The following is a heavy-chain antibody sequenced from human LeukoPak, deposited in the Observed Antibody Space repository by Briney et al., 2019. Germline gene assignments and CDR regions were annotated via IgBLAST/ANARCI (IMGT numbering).Heavy chain of an antibody. D-gene: IGHD3-3*02. CDR2: INQDGSDK. Sequence: GGSLRLSCLASEFTFSTYWMSWVRQAPGKGLEGVANINQDGSDKYYVDSVKGRLTISRDNAKKSLYLQMNSLRVEDTAVYYCASDPFTISAYDAFNIWGQGTVVTVSS. CDR1: EFTFSTYW. J-gene: IGHJ3*02. V-gene: IGHV3-7*01. CDR3: ASDPFTISAYDAFNI.